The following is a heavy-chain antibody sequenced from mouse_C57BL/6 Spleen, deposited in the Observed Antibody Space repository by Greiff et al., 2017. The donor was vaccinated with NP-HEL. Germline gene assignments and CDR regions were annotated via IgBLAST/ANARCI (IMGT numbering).Heavy chain of an antibody. D-gene: IGHD2-1*01. CDR2: IDPETGGT. CDR1: GYTFTDYE. Sequence: QVQLQQSGAELVRPGASVTLSCKASGYTFTDYEMHWVKQTPVRGLEWIGAIDPETGGTAYNQKFKGKAILTADKSSSTAYMELRSLTSEDSAVYYCTRPYGNWGQGTTLTVSS. CDR3: TRPYGN. V-gene: IGHV1-15*01. J-gene: IGHJ2*01.